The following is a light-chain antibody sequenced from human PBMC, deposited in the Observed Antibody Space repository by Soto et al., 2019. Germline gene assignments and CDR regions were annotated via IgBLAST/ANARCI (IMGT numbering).Light chain of an antibody. J-gene: IGLJ1*01. Sequence: QSALTQPASVSGSPGQSITISCTGTSSDVGGYNYVSWYQHHPGKAPKLIIYDVSNRPSGVSNRFSGSKSGNTASLTISGLQPEDEADYYCSSYTTSNTRQIVFGTGTKVTV. CDR1: SSDVGGYNY. CDR3: SSYTTSNTRQIV. V-gene: IGLV2-14*03. CDR2: DVS.